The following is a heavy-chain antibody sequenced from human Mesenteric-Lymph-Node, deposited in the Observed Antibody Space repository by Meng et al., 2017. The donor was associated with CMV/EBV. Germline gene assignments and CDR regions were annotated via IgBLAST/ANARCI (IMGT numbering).Heavy chain of an antibody. Sequence: GESLKISCAASGFTFSSYWMSWVRQAPGKGLEWVANIKQDGGEKYYVDSVKGRFTISRDNAKNSLYLQMNSLRAEDTAVYYCARDVGDFWSGYYAYWGQGTLVTVSS. J-gene: IGHJ4*02. V-gene: IGHV3-7*01. D-gene: IGHD3-3*01. CDR1: GFTFSSYW. CDR3: ARDVGDFWSGYYAY. CDR2: IKQDGGEK.